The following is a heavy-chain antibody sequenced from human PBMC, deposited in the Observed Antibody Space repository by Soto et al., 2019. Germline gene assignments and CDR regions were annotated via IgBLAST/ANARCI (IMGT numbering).Heavy chain of an antibody. Sequence: QVQLVESGGGVVQPARSLRLSCAASGFTFSSYGMHWVRQAPGKGLEWVAVISYEGSNKYYADSVKGRFTISRDNSNITLYLQMDSLRAAGTTFYYWAKRPLMVYVESYDADYDIDVWGQSTTVAFS. CDR3: AKRPLMVYVESYDADYDIDV. D-gene: IGHD2-8*01. V-gene: IGHV3-30*18. J-gene: IGHJ6*02. CDR1: GFTFSSYG. CDR2: ISYEGSNK.